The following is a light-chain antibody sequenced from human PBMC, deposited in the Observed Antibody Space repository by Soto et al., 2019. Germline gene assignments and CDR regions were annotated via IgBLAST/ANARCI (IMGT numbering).Light chain of an antibody. CDR3: SSYTSSITYV. CDR2: DVN. CDR1: SSDVGGYNY. V-gene: IGLV2-14*01. Sequence: QSVLTQPASVSGSRGQSITISCTGASSDVGGYNYVSWYQQRPDEAPKLMIYDVNNRPSGVSNRFSCSKSGNTASLTISGLQAEDEADYYCSSYTSSITYVFGTGTKVTVL. J-gene: IGLJ1*01.